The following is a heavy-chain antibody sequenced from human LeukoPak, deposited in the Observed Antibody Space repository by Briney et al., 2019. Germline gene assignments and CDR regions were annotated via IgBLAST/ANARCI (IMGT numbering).Heavy chain of an antibody. Sequence: GGSLRLSCAASGFTFSSYWMNWVRQAPGKGPVWVSRIASDGSSTTYADSVKGRFSISRDNAKNTLYLQMSSLRVEDTAVYYCARGRPHGNDYWGQGTLVTVSS. V-gene: IGHV3-74*01. J-gene: IGHJ4*02. CDR3: ARGRPHGNDY. CDR1: GFTFSSYW. D-gene: IGHD4-23*01. CDR2: IASDGSST.